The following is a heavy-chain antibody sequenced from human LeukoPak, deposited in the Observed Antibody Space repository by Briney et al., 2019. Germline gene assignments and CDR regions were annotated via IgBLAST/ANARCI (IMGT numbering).Heavy chain of an antibody. CDR3: ARAYCGGDCYTPFDY. Sequence: SVKVSCKASGGTFSSYAISWVRQAPGQGLEWMGGIIPIFGTAYYAQKFQGRVTITADESTSTAYMELSSLRSEDTAVYYCARAYCGGDCYTPFDYWGQGTLVTVSS. J-gene: IGHJ4*02. V-gene: IGHV1-69*13. D-gene: IGHD2-21*02. CDR2: IIPIFGTA. CDR1: GGTFSSYA.